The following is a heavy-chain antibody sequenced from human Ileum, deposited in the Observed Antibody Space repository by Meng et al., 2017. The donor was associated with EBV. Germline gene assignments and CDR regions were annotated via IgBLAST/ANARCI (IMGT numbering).Heavy chain of an antibody. Sequence: RRQLAEAGLKEAKPSENLSLTCAFSGGSIRTSHCHWGWIRQSPVSRLEWNGTSYYSQSTQYNPSITTRVTISVVTSKIQFFLELTYVTAADTAVYDCAREGRSSNPSDGLWGQGTLVTVSS. D-gene: IGHD1-14*01. CDR3: AREGRSSNPSDGL. CDR1: GGSIRTSHCH. J-gene: IGHJ4*02. CDR2: SYYSQST. V-gene: IGHV4-39*06.